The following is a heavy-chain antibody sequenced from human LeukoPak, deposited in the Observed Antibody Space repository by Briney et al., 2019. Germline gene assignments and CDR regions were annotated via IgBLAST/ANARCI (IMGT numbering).Heavy chain of an antibody. D-gene: IGHD6-19*01. CDR2: IYYSGST. Sequence: KPSETLSLTRTVSGGSISSYYWSWIRQPPGKGLEWIGYIYYSGSTNYNPSLKSQITISVDTSKNHFSLKLNSVTAADTAVYYCARGGWYYDCWGQGTLVTVSS. CDR1: GGSISSYY. V-gene: IGHV4-59*01. CDR3: ARGGWYYDC. J-gene: IGHJ4*02.